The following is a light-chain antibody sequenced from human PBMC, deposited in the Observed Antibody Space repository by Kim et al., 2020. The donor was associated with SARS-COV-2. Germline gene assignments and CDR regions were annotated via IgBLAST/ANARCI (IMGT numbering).Light chain of an antibody. Sequence: ESPTLYGRASRTVGSHLASYQQKPGQPPSLLSCSASTSATGIPPRCRGIGSRTEFTLTISRLQSEDSAIYYGQHHNNWPPYTFGQGTKLEI. CDR2: SAS. CDR3: QHHNNWPPYT. V-gene: IGKV3D-15*01. CDR1: RTVGSH. J-gene: IGKJ2*01.